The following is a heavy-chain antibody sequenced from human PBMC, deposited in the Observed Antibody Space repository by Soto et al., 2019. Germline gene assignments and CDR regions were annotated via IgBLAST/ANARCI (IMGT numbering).Heavy chain of an antibody. J-gene: IGHJ3*02. CDR3: ARAKQPLRNDIVVVVAASAFDI. Sequence: GALRLSCAASGFTFSSYSMNWVRQAPGKGLEWVSYISSSSSTIYYADSVKGRFTISRDNAKNSLYLQMNSLRAEDTAVYYCARAKQPLRNDIVVVVAASAFDIWGQGTMVTVSS. CDR1: GFTFSSYS. V-gene: IGHV3-48*01. CDR2: ISSSSSTI. D-gene: IGHD2-15*01.